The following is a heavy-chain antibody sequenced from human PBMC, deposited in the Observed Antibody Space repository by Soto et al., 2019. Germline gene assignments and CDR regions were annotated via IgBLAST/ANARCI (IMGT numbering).Heavy chain of an antibody. CDR2: IYYTGST. J-gene: IGHJ5*02. CDR1: GVSITNSY. Sequence: SETLSLTCTVSGVSITNSYWNWILQPPGKGLEWIGCIYYTGSTNLNPSLKSRVSMSVDTSKNQFSLNLNSVTAADTAIYYCAKAMTTIHSNWFDPWGLGTLVTVSS. CDR3: AKAMTTIHSNWFDP. V-gene: IGHV4-59*01. D-gene: IGHD4-17*01.